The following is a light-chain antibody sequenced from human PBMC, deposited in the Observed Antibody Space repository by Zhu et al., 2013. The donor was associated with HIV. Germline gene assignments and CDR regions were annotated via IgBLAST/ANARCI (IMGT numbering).Light chain of an antibody. Sequence: DIQLTQSPSFLSASIGDRVTITCRASQVINTYLAWYQHEPGKAPRLLIYAASTLQTGVPSRFSGSGSGTDFTLTISSLQPEDFATYFCQHVNYNPAFGPGTKVDV. CDR1: QVINTY. V-gene: IGKV1-9*01. CDR3: QHVNYNPA. CDR2: AAS. J-gene: IGKJ3*01.